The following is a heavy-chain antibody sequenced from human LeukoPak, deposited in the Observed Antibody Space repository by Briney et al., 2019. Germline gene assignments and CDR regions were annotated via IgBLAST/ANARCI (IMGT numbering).Heavy chain of an antibody. D-gene: IGHD3-10*01. V-gene: IGHV1-2*02. CDR3: AREASGSYYSFFLDY. CDR1: GYTFTGDY. Sequence: ASVKVPCKASGYTFTGDYVHWVRRAPGQGLEWMAWINPNNGDTNSAQKFQGRVTITRDTSISTVYMELSRLTSDDTAVYYCAREASGSYYSFFLDYWGQGTPVAVSS. J-gene: IGHJ4*02. CDR2: INPNNGDT.